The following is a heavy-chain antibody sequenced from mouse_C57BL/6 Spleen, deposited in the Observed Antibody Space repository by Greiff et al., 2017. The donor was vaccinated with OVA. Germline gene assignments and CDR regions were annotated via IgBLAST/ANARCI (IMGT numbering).Heavy chain of an antibody. J-gene: IGHJ4*01. CDR2: FYPGWGGI. D-gene: IGHD1-1*01. V-gene: IGHV1-62-2*01. CDR1: GYTFTAYA. Sequence: VTLMVSGAELVKPGASVRLSCKSSGYTFTAYAIHLVKKRSGQGIGLVGWFYPGWGGIKYNEKFKDKATLTADKSASTVYMELSRLTSEDSAVYFCASHEDPYYGSSYDYAMDYWGPGTSVTVSS. CDR3: ASHEDPYYGSSYDYAMDY.